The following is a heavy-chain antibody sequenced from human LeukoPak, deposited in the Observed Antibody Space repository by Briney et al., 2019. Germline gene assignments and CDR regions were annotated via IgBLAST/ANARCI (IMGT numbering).Heavy chain of an antibody. D-gene: IGHD6-13*01. CDR2: IYFSGST. CDR3: ARAAAAAGEYYFDF. CDR1: GVSISTYY. Sequence: SETLSLTCTVSGVSISTYYWSWIRQPPGKQLEWIGYIYFSGSTNYNPSLKSRVTISIDTSTKQFSLNLKSVTAADTAIYYCARAAAAAGEYYFDFWGQGTLVTVSS. V-gene: IGHV4-59*01. J-gene: IGHJ4*02.